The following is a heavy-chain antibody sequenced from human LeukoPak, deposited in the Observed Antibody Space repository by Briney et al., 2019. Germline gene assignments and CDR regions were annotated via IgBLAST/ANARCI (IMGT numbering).Heavy chain of an antibody. CDR1: GYTFTSYG. CDR2: LSVDNGNT. CDR3: AREMSDYFDY. V-gene: IGHV1-18*01. J-gene: IGHJ4*02. Sequence: GASVKVSCKASGYTFTSYGISWVRQAPGQGLEWMGWLSVDNGNTNYAQKLQGRVTMTTDTSTSTAYMELRSLRSEDTAVYYCAREMSDYFDYWGQGTLVTVSS.